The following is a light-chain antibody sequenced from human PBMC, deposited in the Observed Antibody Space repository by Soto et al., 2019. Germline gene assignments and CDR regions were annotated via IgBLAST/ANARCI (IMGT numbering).Light chain of an antibody. Sequence: DIQLTQSPPSLSASVGDRVTITCRASHDINTYLAWFQQRPGKAPKSLIYAASSLHSGVPSRFSGSGSGTDFPLTISILQPEDVAGYYCLHYNTYPWSFGPGTQVDI. CDR3: LHYNTYPWS. CDR2: AAS. V-gene: IGKV1-16*01. CDR1: HDINTY. J-gene: IGKJ3*01.